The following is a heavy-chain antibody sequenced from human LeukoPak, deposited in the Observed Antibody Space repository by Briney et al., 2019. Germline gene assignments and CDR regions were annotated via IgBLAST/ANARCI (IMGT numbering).Heavy chain of an antibody. CDR3: ASSFGATRGY. CDR2: ITSTGGYI. V-gene: IGHV3-21*01. J-gene: IGHJ4*02. D-gene: IGHD3-10*01. Sequence: GGSLRLSCAASGFTFSSYNMYWIRQAPGQGLEWVSSITSTGGYIYYADSVKGRFTISRDNAKNSLYLQMNSLRAEDTAVYYCASSFGATRGYWGQGTLVTVSS. CDR1: GFTFSSYN.